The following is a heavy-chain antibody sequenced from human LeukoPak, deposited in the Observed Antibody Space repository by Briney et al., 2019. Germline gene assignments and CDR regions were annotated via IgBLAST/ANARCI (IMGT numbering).Heavy chain of an antibody. CDR3: ARDKRRGYCSSTSCYVSDH. Sequence: GGSLRLSCAASGFTFSSYAMHWVRQAPGKGLEWVAVISYDGSNKYYADSVKGRFTISRDNSKNTLYLQMNSLRAEDTAVYYCARDKRRGYCSSTSCYVSDHWGQGTLVTVAS. CDR2: ISYDGSNK. V-gene: IGHV3-30-3*01. CDR1: GFTFSSYA. J-gene: IGHJ4*02. D-gene: IGHD2-2*01.